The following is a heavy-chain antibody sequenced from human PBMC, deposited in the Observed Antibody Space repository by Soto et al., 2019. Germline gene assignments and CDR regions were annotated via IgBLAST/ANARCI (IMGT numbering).Heavy chain of an antibody. Sequence: PSETLSLTCTVSGGSISSYYWSWIRQPAGKGLEWIGRIYTSGSPNYNPSLKSRVTMSVDTSKNQFSLKLSAVTAADTAVYYCAGGAVAGSTRYLRTGRSYYYYGMDVWGQGTTVTGSS. J-gene: IGHJ6*02. V-gene: IGHV4-4*07. CDR2: IYTSGSP. D-gene: IGHD6-19*01. CDR1: GGSISSYY. CDR3: AGGAVAGSTRYLRTGRSYYYYGMDV.